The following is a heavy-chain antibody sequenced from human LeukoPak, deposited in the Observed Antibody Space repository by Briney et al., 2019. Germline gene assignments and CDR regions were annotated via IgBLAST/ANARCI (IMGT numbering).Heavy chain of an antibody. CDR3: ARHDCDSSRCSVNWFDP. Sequence: SETLSLTCTVSGVSMSSSPYYWGWIRQPPGKGLEWIGTIYDSGNTNYSPSLRGRLTISVDTSRNQFSLKLSSVTAADTAVYYCARHDCDSSRCSVNWFDPWGQGTLVTISS. V-gene: IGHV4-39*01. CDR1: GVSMSSSPYY. CDR2: IYDSGNT. D-gene: IGHD2/OR15-2a*01. J-gene: IGHJ5*02.